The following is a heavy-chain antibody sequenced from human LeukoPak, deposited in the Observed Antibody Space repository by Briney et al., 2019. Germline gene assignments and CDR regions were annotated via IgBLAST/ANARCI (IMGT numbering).Heavy chain of an antibody. Sequence: GGSLRLSCAASGFTFSNYGMNWVRQAPGKGLEWVSALSSSGGSTYYADSVKGRFSISRDSSTNILYLQMNSLRAEDTAVYYCAKDRCSNGVGCYYYYMDVWGKGTTVTISS. CDR2: LSSSGGST. CDR3: AKDRCSNGVGCYYYYMDV. J-gene: IGHJ6*03. CDR1: GFTFSNYG. D-gene: IGHD2-8*01. V-gene: IGHV3-23*01.